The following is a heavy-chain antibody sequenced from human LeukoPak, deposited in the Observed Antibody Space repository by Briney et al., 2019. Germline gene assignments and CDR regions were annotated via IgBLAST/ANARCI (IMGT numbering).Heavy chain of an antibody. CDR2: IKQDGTEK. CDR1: GYSFTSYW. J-gene: IGHJ4*02. CDR3: VSGGWCDD. D-gene: IGHD6-19*01. Sequence: GESLKISCKGSGYSFTSYWIGWVRQMPGKGLEWVANIKQDGTEKYYVDSVKGRFTISRDNAKNSLHLQMNSLRAEDTAVYYCVSGGWCDDWGQGTLVTVAS. V-gene: IGHV3-7*02.